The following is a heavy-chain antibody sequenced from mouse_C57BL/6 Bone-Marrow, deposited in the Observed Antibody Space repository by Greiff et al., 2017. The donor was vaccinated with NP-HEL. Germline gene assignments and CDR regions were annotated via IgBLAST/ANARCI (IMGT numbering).Heavy chain of an antibody. Sequence: QVQLQQSGAELVRPGTSVKMSCKASGYTFTNYWIGWAKQRPGHGLEWIGDIYPGGGYTNYNEKFKGKATLTADKSSSTAYMQFSSLTSEDSAIYYCAREGYYGSSPFAYWGQGTLVTVSA. D-gene: IGHD1-1*01. CDR3: AREGYYGSSPFAY. J-gene: IGHJ3*01. V-gene: IGHV1-63*01. CDR2: IYPGGGYT. CDR1: GYTFTNYW.